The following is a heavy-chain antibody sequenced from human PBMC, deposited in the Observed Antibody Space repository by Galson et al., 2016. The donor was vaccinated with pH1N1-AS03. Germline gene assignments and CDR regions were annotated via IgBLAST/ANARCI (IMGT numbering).Heavy chain of an antibody. CDR1: GYTFSRYY. CDR3: ATYGSGRRGGFDY. Sequence: SVKVSCKASGYTFSRYYMHWMRQAPGQGPEWMGVIDPSIGSTTYAQKFQGRVTMTRDTATTTAYMELSSLRSDDTAVYYCATYGSGRRGGFDYWGQGALITVSS. D-gene: IGHD3-10*01. V-gene: IGHV1-46*01. CDR2: IDPSIGST. J-gene: IGHJ4*02.